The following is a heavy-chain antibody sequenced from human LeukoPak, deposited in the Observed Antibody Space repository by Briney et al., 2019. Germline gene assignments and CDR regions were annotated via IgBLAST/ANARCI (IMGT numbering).Heavy chain of an antibody. D-gene: IGHD2-2*01. CDR1: GFTFSSYA. V-gene: IGHV3-23*01. Sequence: GGSLRLSCAASGFTFSSYAMTWVRQAPGKGLEWVSGITGRSGGTYYADSVKGRFTISRDNSKNTLYLQMNSLRAEDTAVYHCARVIGYCSDTSCFEGDWGQGTLVTVSS. CDR2: ITGRSGGT. CDR3: ARVIGYCSDTSCFEGD. J-gene: IGHJ4*02.